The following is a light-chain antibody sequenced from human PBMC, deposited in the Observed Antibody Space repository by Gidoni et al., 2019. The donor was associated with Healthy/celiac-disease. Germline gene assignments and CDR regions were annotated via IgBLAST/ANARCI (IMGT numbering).Light chain of an antibody. Sequence: QSVLTQPPSVSAAPGRKVTISCSGSSSNIGNNYVSWYQQLPGTAPKLLIYENNKRPSVIPDRFSGSKSGTSATLGITGLQTGDEADYYCGTWDSSLSGVVFGGGTKLTVL. V-gene: IGLV1-51*02. CDR1: SSNIGNNY. J-gene: IGLJ2*01. CDR3: GTWDSSLSGVV. CDR2: ENN.